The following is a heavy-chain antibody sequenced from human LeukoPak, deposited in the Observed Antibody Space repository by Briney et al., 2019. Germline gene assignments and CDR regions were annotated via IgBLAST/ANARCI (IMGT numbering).Heavy chain of an antibody. J-gene: IGHJ3*02. Sequence: QPGGSLRLSCAASGFTFSPYEMNWVRQAPGKGLEWVSYISSSGSTIYYADSVKGRFTISRDNAKNSLYLQMNSLRAEDTAVYYCARERYSYVADAFDIWGQGTMVTVSS. D-gene: IGHD5-18*01. CDR2: ISSSGSTI. CDR1: GFTFSPYE. V-gene: IGHV3-48*03. CDR3: ARERYSYVADAFDI.